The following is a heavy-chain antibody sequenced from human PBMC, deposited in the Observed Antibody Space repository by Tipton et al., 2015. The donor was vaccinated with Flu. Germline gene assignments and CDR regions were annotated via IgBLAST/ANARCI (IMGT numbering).Heavy chain of an antibody. V-gene: IGHV4-4*07. Sequence: TLSLTCTVSGGSISSYYWSWIRQPAGKGLEWIGRIYTSGSTNYNPSLKSRVTMSVDTSKNQFSLKLSSVTAADTAVYYCARDGERWLQWGGHAFDIWGQGTMVTASS. D-gene: IGHD5-24*01. CDR3: ARDGERWLQWGGHAFDI. CDR2: IYTSGST. CDR1: GGSISSYY. J-gene: IGHJ3*02.